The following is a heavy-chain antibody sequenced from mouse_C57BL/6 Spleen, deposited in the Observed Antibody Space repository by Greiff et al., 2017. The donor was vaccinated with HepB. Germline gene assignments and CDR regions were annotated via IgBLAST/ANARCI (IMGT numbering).Heavy chain of an antibody. CDR1: GFTFSCYA. CDR3: TRGYYGSWFAY. CDR2: ISSGGYYI. D-gene: IGHD2-1*01. Sequence: DVQLVESGEGLVKPGGSLKLSCAASGFTFSCYAMSWVRQTPEQRLEWVAYISSGGYYIYYADTVKDRFTISRDNARNTLYLQMSSLKSEDTAMYYCTRGYYGSWFAYWGQGTLVTVSA. V-gene: IGHV5-9-1*02. J-gene: IGHJ3*01.